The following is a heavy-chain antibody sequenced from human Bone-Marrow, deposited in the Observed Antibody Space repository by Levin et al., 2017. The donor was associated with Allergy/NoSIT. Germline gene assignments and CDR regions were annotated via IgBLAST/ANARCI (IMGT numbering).Heavy chain of an antibody. D-gene: IGHD1-1*01. CDR1: GNSFNYW. CDR2: IHPGDSVT. Sequence: PGGSLRLSCKSSGNSFNYWIGWVRQRPGKGLEWIGIIHPGDSVTRYSPSLQGQVTMSIDKSISTAYLHWSTLKASDSAMYYCARLVPEGGTGYFDRWGQGSLVLVSS. V-gene: IGHV5-51*01. CDR3: ARLVPEGGTGYFDR. J-gene: IGHJ5*02.